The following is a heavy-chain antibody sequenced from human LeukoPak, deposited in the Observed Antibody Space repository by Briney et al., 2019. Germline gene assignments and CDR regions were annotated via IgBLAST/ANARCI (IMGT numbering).Heavy chain of an antibody. CDR2: IYYSGST. J-gene: IGHJ4*02. V-gene: IGHV4-39*07. CDR1: GGSISSSSYY. D-gene: IGHD3-10*01. Sequence: PSETLSLTCTVSGGSISSSSYYWGWIRQPPGKGLEWIGSIYYSGSTYYNPSLKSRVTISVDTSKNQFSLKLSSVTAADTAVYYCARDWGAMVRGQDYWGQGTLVTVSS. CDR3: ARDWGAMVRGQDY.